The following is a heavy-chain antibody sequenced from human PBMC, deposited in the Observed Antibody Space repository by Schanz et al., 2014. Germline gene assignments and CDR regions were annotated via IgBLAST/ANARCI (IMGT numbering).Heavy chain of an antibody. CDR2: IKISGDV. J-gene: IGHJ4*02. Sequence: EVQLVESGGGLVQSGGSLRLSCAASGFSFSDYSMNWVRQAPGKGLEWISYIKISGDVFYTDSVKGRFTISRDDAKSSLYLQMNSLRAEDTAVYYCERFQSPHQPFDYWGQGTLVTVSS. D-gene: IGHD2-2*01. CDR3: ERFQSPHQPFDY. CDR1: GFSFSDYS. V-gene: IGHV3-48*01.